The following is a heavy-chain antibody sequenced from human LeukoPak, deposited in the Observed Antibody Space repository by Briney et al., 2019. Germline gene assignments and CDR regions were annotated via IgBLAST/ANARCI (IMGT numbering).Heavy chain of an antibody. V-gene: IGHV3-21*01. Sequence: GGSLRLSCAAFGFTFSSYNMNWVRQAPGKGLEWVSSISSSSSYVYSADSVKGRFTISRDNAKNSLYLQMNSLRAEDTAVYYCARGDDYVWGSYRYADYWGQGTLVAVSS. J-gene: IGHJ4*02. CDR1: GFTFSSYN. CDR3: ARGDDYVWGSYRYADY. D-gene: IGHD3-16*02. CDR2: ISSSSSYV.